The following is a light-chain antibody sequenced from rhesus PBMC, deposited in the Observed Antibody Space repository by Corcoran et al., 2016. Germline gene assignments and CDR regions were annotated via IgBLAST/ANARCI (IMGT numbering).Light chain of an antibody. CDR1: LGISSW. CDR2: KAS. J-gene: IGKJ2*01. Sequence: DIQMTQSPSSLSASVGDKVTITCRASLGISSWLAWYQQKPGKDPKLLIYKASRLQSGVPPRFSGSGSGTDFTLTISSLQPEDFATYYCLQYTSSPYSFGQGTKVEIK. CDR3: LQYTSSPYS. V-gene: IGKV1-22*01.